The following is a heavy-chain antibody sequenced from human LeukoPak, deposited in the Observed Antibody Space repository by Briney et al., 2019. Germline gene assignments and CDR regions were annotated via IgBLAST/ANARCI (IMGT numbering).Heavy chain of an antibody. V-gene: IGHV4-39*01. CDR2: TYYSGSV. Sequence: SETLSLTCTVVGGAINRRNYYWGWIRQSPGKGLEWIGSTYYSGSVNINPSLQSRVTISVDTSRNQFSLKLTSVTAADTAVYYCARRVATSGNLFDYWGPGTLVTVS. CDR1: GGAINRRNYY. J-gene: IGHJ4*02. D-gene: IGHD3-3*01. CDR3: ARRVATSGNLFDY.